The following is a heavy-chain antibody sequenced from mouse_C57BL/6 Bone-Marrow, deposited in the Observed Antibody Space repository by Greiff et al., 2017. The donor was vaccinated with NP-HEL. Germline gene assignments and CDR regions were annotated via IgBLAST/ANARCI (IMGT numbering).Heavy chain of an antibody. CDR1: GYTFTDYY. J-gene: IGHJ2*01. Sequence: VQLQQSGPELVKPGASVKISCKASGYTFTDYYMNWVKQSHGKSLEWIGDINPNNGGTSYNQKFKGKATLTVDKSSSTAYMELRSLTSEDSAVYYCARSKGYPFDYWGQGTTLTVSS. CDR3: ARSKGYPFDY. V-gene: IGHV1-26*01. D-gene: IGHD2-2*01. CDR2: INPNNGGT.